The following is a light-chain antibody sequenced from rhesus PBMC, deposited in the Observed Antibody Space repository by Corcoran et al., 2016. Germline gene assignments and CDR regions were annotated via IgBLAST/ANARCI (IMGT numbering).Light chain of an antibody. Sequence: QVILTQSPATLSLSPGERATLSCRASQSVSSYLAWSQQKPGQAPRLLIYGASRRATGIPDRFSGSGSGTDFTLTSSSLEPEDVGVYHCYQHSSGMYSFGQGTKVEIK. V-gene: IGKV3-10*01. CDR3: YQHSSGMYS. CDR2: GAS. CDR1: QSVSSY. J-gene: IGKJ2*01.